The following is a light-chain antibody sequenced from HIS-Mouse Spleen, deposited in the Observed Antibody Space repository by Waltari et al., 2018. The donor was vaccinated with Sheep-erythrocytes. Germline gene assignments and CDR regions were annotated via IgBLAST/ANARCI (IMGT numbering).Light chain of an antibody. CDR2: GAS. CDR3: QQANSFPPT. J-gene: IGKJ1*01. CDR1: QGISSW. Sequence: DIQMTQSPSSVSASVGDRATITCRASQGISSWLGWYQQKPGKDQKRRSYGASSLQSGVPSRFSGSGSGTDFTLTISSLQPEDFATYYCQQANSFPPTFGQGTKVEIK. V-gene: IGKV1-12*01.